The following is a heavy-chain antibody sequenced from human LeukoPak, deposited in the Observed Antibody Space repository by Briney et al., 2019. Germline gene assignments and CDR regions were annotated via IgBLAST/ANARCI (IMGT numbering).Heavy chain of an antibody. CDR3: AKAQHSSSWFAIDY. D-gene: IGHD6-13*01. V-gene: IGHV3-30*18. Sequence: GGSLRLSCAASGFTFSSYGMHWVRQAPGKGLEWVAVISYDGSNKYYADSVKGRFTISRDNSKNTLYLQMNSLRAEDTAVYYCAKAQHSSSWFAIDYWGQGTLVTVSS. J-gene: IGHJ4*02. CDR1: GFTFSSYG. CDR2: ISYDGSNK.